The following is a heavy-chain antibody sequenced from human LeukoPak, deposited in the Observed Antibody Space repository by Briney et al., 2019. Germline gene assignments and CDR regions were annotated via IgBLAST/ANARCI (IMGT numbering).Heavy chain of an antibody. CDR1: GFSLSTSGVG. Sequence: ASGPTLVNPTQTLTLTCTFSGFSLSTSGVGVGWIRQPPGKALEWLALIYWDDDKRYSPSLKSRLTITKDTSKNQVVLTMTNMDPVDTATYYCARSYDSSGYLGYYFDYWGQGTLVTVSS. CDR2: IYWDDDK. CDR3: ARSYDSSGYLGYYFDY. V-gene: IGHV2-5*02. D-gene: IGHD3-22*01. J-gene: IGHJ4*02.